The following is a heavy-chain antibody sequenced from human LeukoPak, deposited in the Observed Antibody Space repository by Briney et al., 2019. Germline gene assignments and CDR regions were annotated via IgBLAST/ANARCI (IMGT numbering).Heavy chain of an antibody. J-gene: IGHJ4*02. V-gene: IGHV3-48*01. CDR3: AKGGRYSGYDSFDY. Sequence: GGSLRLSCAGSGFTFSSYNMNWVRQAPGKGLEWVSYISSSGSTIYYADSVKGRFTISRDNSKNTLYLQMNSLRAEDTAVYYCAKGGRYSGYDSFDYWGQGTLVTASS. CDR2: ISSSGSTI. CDR1: GFTFSSYN. D-gene: IGHD5-12*01.